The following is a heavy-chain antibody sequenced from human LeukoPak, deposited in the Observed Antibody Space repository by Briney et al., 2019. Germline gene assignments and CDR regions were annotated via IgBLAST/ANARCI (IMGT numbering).Heavy chain of an antibody. CDR3: VRGVYSGSYYYQFDY. Sequence: SETLSLTCTVSGVSISSSSYYWGWIRQPPGKGLEWIGSIYYSGTTYYNPSLKSRVTTSVDTSKNQFSLRLSSVTAADTAVYYCVRGVYSGSYYYQFDYWGQGTLVTVSS. CDR1: GVSISSSSYY. V-gene: IGHV4-39*01. J-gene: IGHJ4*02. D-gene: IGHD1-26*01. CDR2: IYYSGTT.